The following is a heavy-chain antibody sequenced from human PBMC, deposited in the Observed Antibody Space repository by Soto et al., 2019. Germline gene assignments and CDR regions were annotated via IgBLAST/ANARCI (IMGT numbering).Heavy chain of an antibody. D-gene: IGHD2-15*01. J-gene: IGHJ4*02. CDR1: GFTFSSYG. Sequence: GGSLRLSCAASGFTFSSYGMHWVRQAPGKGLEWVAVISYDGSNKYYADSVKGRFTISRDNSKNTLYLQMNSLRAEDTAVYYCAKDGGSSHYTGYFDYWGQGTLVTVSS. CDR3: AKDGGSSHYTGYFDY. CDR2: ISYDGSNK. V-gene: IGHV3-30*18.